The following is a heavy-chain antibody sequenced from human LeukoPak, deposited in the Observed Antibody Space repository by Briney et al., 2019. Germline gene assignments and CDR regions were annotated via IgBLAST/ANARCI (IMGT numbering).Heavy chain of an antibody. CDR1: RFTFSSYA. CDR2: IGGSGHST. J-gene: IGHJ5*02. D-gene: IGHD3-10*01. Sequence: GGSLRLPCVASRFTFSSYAMNWVRQAPGKGLEWVSGIGGSGHSTYYTDSVKGRFTISRDNFKNTLYLQMNSLRADDTAVYYCAKAPYQYASGSPNWFDPWGQGTLVTVSS. CDR3: AKAPYQYASGSPNWFDP. V-gene: IGHV3-23*01.